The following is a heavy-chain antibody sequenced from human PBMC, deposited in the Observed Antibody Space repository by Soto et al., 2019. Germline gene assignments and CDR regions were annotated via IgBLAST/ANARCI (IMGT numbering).Heavy chain of an antibody. D-gene: IGHD4-17*01. CDR1: GFSLSSSGVA. V-gene: IGHV2-5*01. Sequence: QITWKESGPTLVKPTETLTLTCTISGFSLSSSGVAVGWFRLPPGKALEWLALIYWNDDKRYSPSPRSSLTITRDTSKDQVVLTMTNMDPVDTATCSCAYMSSTVTTGYFDFWGQGTLVTISS. CDR2: IYWNDDK. J-gene: IGHJ4*02. CDR3: AYMSSTVTTGYFDF.